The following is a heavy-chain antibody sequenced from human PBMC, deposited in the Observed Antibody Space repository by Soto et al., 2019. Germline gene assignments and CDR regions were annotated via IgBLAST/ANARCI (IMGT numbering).Heavy chain of an antibody. Sequence: GGSLRLSCAASGFTFSSYVMHWVRQAPGKGLEWVAVISYDGSNKYYADSVKGRFTISRDNSKNTLYLQMNSLRAEDTAVYYCAKATGKAASPRPDYFDYWGQGTLVTV. V-gene: IGHV3-30*18. CDR1: GFTFSSYV. D-gene: IGHD6-13*01. CDR3: AKATGKAASPRPDYFDY. J-gene: IGHJ4*02. CDR2: ISYDGSNK.